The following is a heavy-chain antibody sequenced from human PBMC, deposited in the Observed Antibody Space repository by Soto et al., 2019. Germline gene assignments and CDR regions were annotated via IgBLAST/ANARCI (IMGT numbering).Heavy chain of an antibody. CDR2: ISSSGSTI. V-gene: IGHV3-11*01. CDR3: AREPVDTAMYYYYYGMDV. CDR1: GFTFSDYY. J-gene: IGHJ6*02. D-gene: IGHD5-18*01. Sequence: QVQLVESGGGLVQPGGSLRLSCAASGFTFSDYYMSWIRQAPGKGLEWVSYISSSGSTIYYADSVKGRFTISRDNAKNSLYLQRNSLRAEDTAVYYCAREPVDTAMYYYYYGMDVWGQGTTVTGSS.